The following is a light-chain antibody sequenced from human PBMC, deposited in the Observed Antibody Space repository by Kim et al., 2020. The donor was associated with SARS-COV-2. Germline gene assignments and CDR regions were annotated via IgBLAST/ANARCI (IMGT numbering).Light chain of an antibody. V-gene: IGKV3-11*01. CDR3: QQRSNWFT. J-gene: IGKJ5*01. Sequence: EIVLTQSPAPLSLSPGERATLSCRASQSVSSYLAWYKQKPGQAPRLLIYDASNRATGIPARFSGSGSGTDFTLTISSLEPEDFAVYYCQQRSNWFTFGQGTRLEIK. CDR2: DAS. CDR1: QSVSSY.